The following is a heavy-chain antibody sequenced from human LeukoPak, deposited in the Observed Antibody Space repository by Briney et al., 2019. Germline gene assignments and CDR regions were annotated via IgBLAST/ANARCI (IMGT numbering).Heavy chain of an antibody. CDR3: ARRDYITIMFDY. J-gene: IGHJ4*02. D-gene: IGHD3-10*01. Sequence: SETLSLTCVVSGYSISSGHYWCWIRQPPGKGLEWIGSIYHSGSTYYNPSLNSRVTISVDTSKNQFSLKLSSVTAADTAVYYCARRDYITIMFDYWGQGTLVTVSS. CDR2: IYHSGST. V-gene: IGHV4-38-2*01. CDR1: GYSISSGHY.